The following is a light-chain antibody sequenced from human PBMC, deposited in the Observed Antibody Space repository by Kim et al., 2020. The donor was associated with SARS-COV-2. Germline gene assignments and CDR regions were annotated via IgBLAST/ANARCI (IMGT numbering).Light chain of an antibody. CDR1: SLRSYY. J-gene: IGLJ2*01. V-gene: IGLV3-19*01. CDR3: NSRDTSSDYLVV. CDR2: GKN. Sequence: LGQTVRSTGQGDSLRSYYASWYQQKPGQAPVFVMYGKNNRPSGIPDRFSGSSSGNTASLTITGAQAEDEADYYCNSRDTSSDYLVVFGGGTKLTVL.